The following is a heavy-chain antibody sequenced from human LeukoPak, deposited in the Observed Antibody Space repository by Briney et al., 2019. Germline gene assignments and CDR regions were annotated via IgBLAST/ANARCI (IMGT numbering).Heavy chain of an antibody. CDR2: INARGDT. V-gene: IGHV4-34*01. CDR1: GWSFNDHY. J-gene: IGHJ5*02. CDR3: ARGQVPAARGYNWFDP. Sequence: PSETLSLTCAVYGWSFNDHYWNWIRQPPRKGLEWIGEINARGDTNFNPSLKSRVTITVDTSKNQFSLTLSSMIAADTAVYYCARGQVPAARGYNWFDPWGQGTLVTVSS. D-gene: IGHD2-2*01.